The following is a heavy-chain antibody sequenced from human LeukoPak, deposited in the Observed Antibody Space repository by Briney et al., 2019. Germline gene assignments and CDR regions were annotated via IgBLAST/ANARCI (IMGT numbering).Heavy chain of an antibody. Sequence: GRSLRLSCAASGFTFSSYAMRWVRQAPGKGLEWVAVISYDGNNKYYADSVKGRFTISRDYSKNTLYLQMNSLRAEDTAVYYCAREETTVTPGDYWGQGTLVTVSS. CDR1: GFTFSSYA. J-gene: IGHJ4*02. CDR2: ISYDGNNK. V-gene: IGHV3-30-3*01. CDR3: AREETTVTPGDY. D-gene: IGHD4-17*01.